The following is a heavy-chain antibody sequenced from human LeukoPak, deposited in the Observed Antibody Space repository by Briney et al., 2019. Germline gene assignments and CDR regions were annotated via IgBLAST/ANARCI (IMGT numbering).Heavy chain of an antibody. Sequence: GGSLRLSCAASGFTVSSNYMSWVRQAPGKGLEWVSVIYSGGSTYYADSVKGRFTISRDNSKNTLYLQMNSLRAEDTAVYYCARVYSGSYTHFDYWGQGTLVTVSS. V-gene: IGHV3-66*02. CDR2: IYSGGST. CDR1: GFTVSSNY. D-gene: IGHD1-26*01. CDR3: ARVYSGSYTHFDY. J-gene: IGHJ4*02.